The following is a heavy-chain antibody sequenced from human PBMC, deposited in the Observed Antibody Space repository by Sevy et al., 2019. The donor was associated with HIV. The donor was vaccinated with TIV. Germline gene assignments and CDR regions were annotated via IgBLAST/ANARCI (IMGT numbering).Heavy chain of an antibody. J-gene: IGHJ3*02. D-gene: IGHD2-2*01. CDR3: ARHCSSTSCSHAFDI. Sequence: AESLSLTCAVYGGSFSGYYWSWIRQPPGKGLEWIGEINHSGSTNYNPSLKSRVTISVDTSKNQFSLKLSSVTAADTAVYYCARHCSSTSCSHAFDIWGQGTMVDVSS. V-gene: IGHV4-34*01. CDR2: INHSGST. CDR1: GGSFSGYY.